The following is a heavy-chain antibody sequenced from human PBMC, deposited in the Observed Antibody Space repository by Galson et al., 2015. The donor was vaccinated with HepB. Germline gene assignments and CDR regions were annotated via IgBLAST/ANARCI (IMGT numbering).Heavy chain of an antibody. Sequence: LRLSCAASGFTFSDHYIDWVRQAPGKGLEWVSIISGSGGSTFYADSVKGRFTISRDNSKNTLYLQMNRLRAEDTAIYYCAKDPNDTSGWYVMIDYWGQGALVTVSS. J-gene: IGHJ4*02. CDR1: GFTFSDHY. CDR2: ISGSGGST. CDR3: AKDPNDTSGWYVMIDY. V-gene: IGHV3-23*01. D-gene: IGHD6-19*01.